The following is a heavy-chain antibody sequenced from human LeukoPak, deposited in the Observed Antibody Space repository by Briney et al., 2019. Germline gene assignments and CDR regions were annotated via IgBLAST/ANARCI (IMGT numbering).Heavy chain of an antibody. CDR2: ITSDGSNK. CDR3: ARDHYYDSSGNYYGGYYFDY. Sequence: GGSLRLSCAASEFTFSSFTMNWVRQAPGKGLEWVSPITSDGSNKNYADSVKGRFTISRDNGKNSLYLQMNSLRAEDTAVYYCARDHYYDSSGNYYGGYYFDYWGQGTLVTVSS. D-gene: IGHD3-22*01. V-gene: IGHV3-21*01. J-gene: IGHJ4*02. CDR1: EFTFSSFT.